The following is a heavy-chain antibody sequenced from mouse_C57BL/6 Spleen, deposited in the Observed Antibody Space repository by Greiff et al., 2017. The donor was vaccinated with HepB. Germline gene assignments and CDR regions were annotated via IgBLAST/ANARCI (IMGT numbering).Heavy chain of an antibody. CDR3: ADDSSGFAY. J-gene: IGHJ3*01. CDR2: IYPGDGDT. V-gene: IGHV1-82*01. Sequence: LQESGPELVKPGASVKISCKASGYAFSSSWMNWVKQRPGKGLEWIGRIYPGDGDTNYNGKFKGKATLTADKSSSTAYMQLSSLTSEDSAVYFCADDSSGFAYWGQGTLVTVSA. CDR1: GYAFSSSW.